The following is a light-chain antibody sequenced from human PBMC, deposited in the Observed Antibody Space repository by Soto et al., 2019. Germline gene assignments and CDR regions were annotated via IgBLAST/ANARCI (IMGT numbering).Light chain of an antibody. V-gene: IGKV1-12*01. CDR1: QGITNR. CDR2: EAS. J-gene: IGKJ5*01. CDR3: QQANSFPIT. Sequence: DIQMTQSPSTLSGSVGDRVTITCRASQGITNRLAWYQQKPGKAPKLLIYEASTLQSGVPSRISGSGSGTDFTLTISSLQPEDFATHYCQQANSFPITFGQGTRLEIK.